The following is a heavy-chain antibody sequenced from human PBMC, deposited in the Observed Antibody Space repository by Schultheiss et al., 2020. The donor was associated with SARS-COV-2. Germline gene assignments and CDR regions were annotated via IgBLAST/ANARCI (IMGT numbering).Heavy chain of an antibody. CDR3: ARGLPPTFDY. CDR2: LSWNSAKT. J-gene: IGHJ4*02. V-gene: IGHV3-9*01. Sequence: GGSLRLSCAASGFTFDDYAMHWVRQAPGKGLEWVSGLSWNSAKTVYADSVKGRFTISRDNAKNSLYLQMNSLRAEDTAVYYCARGLPPTFDYWGQGTLVTVSS. CDR1: GFTFDDYA.